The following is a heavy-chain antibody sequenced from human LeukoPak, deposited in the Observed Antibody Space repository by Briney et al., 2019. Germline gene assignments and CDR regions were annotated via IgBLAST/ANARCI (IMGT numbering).Heavy chain of an antibody. CDR2: ISAYNGNT. D-gene: IGHD2-15*01. V-gene: IGHV1-18*01. J-gene: IGHJ6*03. CDR3: ARTGALAKDCSGGSCYSHYYYYMVV. Sequence: ASVKVSCKASGYTFTSYGISWVRQAPGQGLEWMGWISAYNGNTNYAQKLQGRVTMTTDTSTSTAYMELRSLRSDDTAVYYCARTGALAKDCSGGSCYSHYYYYMVVWGKGTTVTVSS. CDR1: GYTFTSYG.